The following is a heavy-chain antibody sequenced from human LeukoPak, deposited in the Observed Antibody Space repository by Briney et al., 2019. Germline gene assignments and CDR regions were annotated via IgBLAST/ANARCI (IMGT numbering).Heavy chain of an antibody. J-gene: IGHJ3*02. Sequence: SETLSLTCTVSGGSISSSSYYWSWIRQPPGKGLEWIGYIYYSGSTNYNPSLKSRVTISVDTSKNQFSLKLSSVTAADTAVYYCARQVAGSAFDIWGQGTMVTVSS. V-gene: IGHV4-61*05. CDR2: IYYSGST. CDR1: GGSISSSSYY. CDR3: ARQVAGSAFDI.